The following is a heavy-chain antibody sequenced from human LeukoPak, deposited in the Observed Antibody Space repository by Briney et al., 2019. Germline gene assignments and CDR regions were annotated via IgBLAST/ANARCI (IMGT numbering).Heavy chain of an antibody. CDR1: GYTFTGYY. CDR3: ARDGAYCSGGSCYLRLGTDYYYYGMDV. CDR2: INPNSGGT. D-gene: IGHD2-15*01. V-gene: IGHV1-2*04. Sequence: ASVTVSFKASGYTFTGYYMHWVRQAPGQGLEWMGWINPNSGGTNYAQKFQGWVTMTRDTSISTAYMELSRLRSDDTAVYYCARDGAYCSGGSCYLRLGTDYYYYGMDVWGQGTTVTVSS. J-gene: IGHJ6*02.